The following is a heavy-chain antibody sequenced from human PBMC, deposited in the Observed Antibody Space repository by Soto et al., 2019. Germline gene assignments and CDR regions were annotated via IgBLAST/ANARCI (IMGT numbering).Heavy chain of an antibody. CDR1: GGSFSGYY. V-gene: IGHV4-34*01. CDR3: AVRGKVTTGESYYYYYYMDV. Sequence: SETLSLTCAVYGGSFSGYYWSWIRQPPGKGLERIGEINHSGSTNYNPSLKSRVTISLDTSKNQFSLKLSSVTAADTAVYYCAVRGKVTTGESYYYYYYMDVWGKGTTVTVS. D-gene: IGHD4-17*01. J-gene: IGHJ6*03. CDR2: INHSGST.